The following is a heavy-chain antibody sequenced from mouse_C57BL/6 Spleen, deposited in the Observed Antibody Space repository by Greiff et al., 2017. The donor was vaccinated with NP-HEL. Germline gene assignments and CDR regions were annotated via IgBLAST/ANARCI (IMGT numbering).Heavy chain of an antibody. J-gene: IGHJ3*01. V-gene: IGHV1-77*01. Sequence: VQLQQSGAELVKPGASVKISCKASGYTFTDYYINWVKQRPGQGLEWIGKIGPGSGSTYYNEKFKGKATLTADKSSSTAYMHLSSLTSEDSAFYFCARDRVTTEGSWFAYWGQGTLVTVSA. CDR2: IGPGSGST. CDR3: ARDRVTTEGSWFAY. CDR1: GYTFTDYY. D-gene: IGHD2-2*01.